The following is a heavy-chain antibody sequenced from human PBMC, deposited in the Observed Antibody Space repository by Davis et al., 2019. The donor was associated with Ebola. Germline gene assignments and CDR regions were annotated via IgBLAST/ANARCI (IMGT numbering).Heavy chain of an antibody. CDR2: IYPGDSDT. V-gene: IGHV5-51*01. CDR3: ARQEALYGSIDN. Sequence: KISCKGSGYSFTTYWIGWVRQMPGKGLEWMGIIYPGDSDTKYSPSFQGQVTISAGKSISTAYLQWSSLKASDTAMYYCARQEALYGSIDNWGQGTLVTVSS. CDR1: GYSFTTYW. J-gene: IGHJ4*02. D-gene: IGHD6-13*01.